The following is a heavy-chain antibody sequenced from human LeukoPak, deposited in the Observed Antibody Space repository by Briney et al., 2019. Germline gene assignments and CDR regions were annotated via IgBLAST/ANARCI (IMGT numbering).Heavy chain of an antibody. V-gene: IGHV4-39*01. D-gene: IGHD3-22*01. Sequence: SETLSLTCSVSGGSMNSYYWGWIRQPPGKGLEWIASIYYGGNTYYNPSLKSRVTISLDTSKNQFSLNLSSVTAADTAVYYCARHYYDSSGHSYYFDYWGQGTLVTVSS. J-gene: IGHJ4*02. CDR2: IYYGGNT. CDR3: ARHYYDSSGHSYYFDY. CDR1: GGSMNSYY.